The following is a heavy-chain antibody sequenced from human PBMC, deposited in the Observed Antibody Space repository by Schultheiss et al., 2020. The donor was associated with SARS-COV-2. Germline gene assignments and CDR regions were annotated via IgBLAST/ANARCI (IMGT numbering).Heavy chain of an antibody. V-gene: IGHV3-23*01. Sequence: GGSLRLSCAASGFTFSSYAMSWVRQAPGKGLEWVSAISGSGGSTYYADSVKGRFTISRDNAKNSLYLQMNSLRAEDTAVYYCAKREYSYGPAHYWGQGTLVTVSS. CDR2: ISGSGGST. CDR1: GFTFSSYA. J-gene: IGHJ4*02. CDR3: AKREYSYGPAHY. D-gene: IGHD5-18*01.